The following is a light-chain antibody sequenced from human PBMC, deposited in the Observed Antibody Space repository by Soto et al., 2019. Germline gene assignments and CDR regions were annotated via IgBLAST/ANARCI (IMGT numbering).Light chain of an antibody. CDR2: AAS. Sequence: AIRMTQSPSSLSASTGDRVTITCRASQGISSYLAWYQQKPGKAPKLLIYAASTLQSGVPSRFSCSGSGTEFALTISCLQSEDFAAYYCQQYYSYPRTFCQGTKVEIK. CDR3: QQYYSYPRT. V-gene: IGKV1-8*01. J-gene: IGKJ1*01. CDR1: QGISSY.